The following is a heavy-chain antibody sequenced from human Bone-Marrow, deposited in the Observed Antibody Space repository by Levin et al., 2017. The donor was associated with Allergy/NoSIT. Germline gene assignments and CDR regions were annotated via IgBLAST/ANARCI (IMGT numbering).Heavy chain of an antibody. CDR3: ARLGTTFGTFLTEYYHGLDV. D-gene: IGHD3-3*01. CDR1: GFDFSTFH. Sequence: SCAASGFDFSTFHIHWVRQAPGKGLEWVSSISGSSSYIYYAESVRGRFTISRDNAKNSLYLQMTGLRAEDTAVYYCARLGTTFGTFLTEYYHGLDVWGQGTTVNVSS. CDR2: ISGSSSYI. J-gene: IGHJ6*02. V-gene: IGHV3-21*06.